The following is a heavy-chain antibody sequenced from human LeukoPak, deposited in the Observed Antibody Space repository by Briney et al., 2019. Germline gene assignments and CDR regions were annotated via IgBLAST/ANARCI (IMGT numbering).Heavy chain of an antibody. CDR2: IYDSGST. CDR1: GGSISRYC. Sequence: PSETLSLTCTVAGGSISRYCSSWIRQPPGNGLESIGNIYDSGSTTYNPSLKSRVIISVDKYKNHCSLKLSSVTAADTAVYYCARQSISGSSLSYFDYWGQGTLVNVSS. CDR3: ARQSISGSSLSYFDY. V-gene: IGHV4-59*01. J-gene: IGHJ4*02. D-gene: IGHD3-22*01.